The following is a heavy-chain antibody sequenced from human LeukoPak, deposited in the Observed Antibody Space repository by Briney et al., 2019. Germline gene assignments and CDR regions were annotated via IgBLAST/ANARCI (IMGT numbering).Heavy chain of an antibody. CDR1: GGSISSGGYY. D-gene: IGHD2-2*01. V-gene: IGHV4-39*07. Sequence: SQTLSLTCTVSGGSISSGGYYWSWIRQPPGKGLEWIGSIYYSGSTYYNPSLKSRVTISVDTSKNQFSLKLSSVTAADTAVYYCARNGYCSSTSCYRFDPWGQGTLVTVSS. J-gene: IGHJ5*02. CDR2: IYYSGST. CDR3: ARNGYCSSTSCYRFDP.